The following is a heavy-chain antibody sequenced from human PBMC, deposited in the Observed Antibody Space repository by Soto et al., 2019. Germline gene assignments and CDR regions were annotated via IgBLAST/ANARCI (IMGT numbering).Heavy chain of an antibody. Sequence: ASVKVSCKASGYTFTSYGISWVRQAPGQGLEWMGWISAYNGNTNYAQKLQGRVTMTTDTSTSTTYMELRSLRSDDTAVYYCARERRYRSSSNQYYFDYWGQGTLVTVSS. CDR2: ISAYNGNT. CDR3: ARERRYRSSSNQYYFDY. V-gene: IGHV1-18*01. D-gene: IGHD6-6*01. CDR1: GYTFTSYG. J-gene: IGHJ4*02.